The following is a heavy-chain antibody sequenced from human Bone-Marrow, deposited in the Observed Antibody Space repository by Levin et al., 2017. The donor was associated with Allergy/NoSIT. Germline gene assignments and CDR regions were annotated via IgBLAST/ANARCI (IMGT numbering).Heavy chain of an antibody. CDR3: ARWYFDWLLYYFDY. D-gene: IGHD3-9*01. V-gene: IGHV4-38-2*01. CDR2: IYHSGST. Sequence: SETLSLTCAVSGYSISSGYYWGWIRQPPGKGLEWIGSIYHSGSTYYNPSLKSRVTISVDTSKNQFSLKLSSVTAADTAVYYCARWYFDWLLYYFDYWGQGTLVTVSS. CDR1: GYSISSGYY. J-gene: IGHJ4*02.